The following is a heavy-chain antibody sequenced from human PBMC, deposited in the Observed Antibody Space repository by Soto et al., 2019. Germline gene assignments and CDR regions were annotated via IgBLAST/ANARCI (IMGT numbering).Heavy chain of an antibody. CDR3: AKRYGAAFDI. D-gene: IGHD3-10*01. CDR1: GFIFSSYA. J-gene: IGHJ3*02. V-gene: IGHV3-23*01. CDR2: ISGSGDST. Sequence: GGSLRLSCAASGFIFSSYAMNWVRQAPGKGLEWVSGISGSGDSTYYADSVQGRFSISRDNSKNRVYLQMNSLRAEDTAIYYCAKRYGAAFDIWGQGTMVTVSS.